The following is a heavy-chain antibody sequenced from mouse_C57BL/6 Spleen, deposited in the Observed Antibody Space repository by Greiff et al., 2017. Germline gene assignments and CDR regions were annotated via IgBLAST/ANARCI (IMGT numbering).Heavy chain of an antibody. CDR1: GFTFSDYG. D-gene: IGHD1-1*01. CDR3: ARKENLLLRRGAMDY. J-gene: IGHJ4*01. V-gene: IGHV5-17*01. Sequence: EVKLVESGGGLVKPGGSLKLSCAASGFTFSDYGMHWVRQAPEKGLEWVAYISSGSSTIYYADTVKGRFTISRDNAKNTLFLQMTSLRSEDTAMYYCARKENLLLRRGAMDYWGQGTSVTVSS. CDR2: ISSGSSTI.